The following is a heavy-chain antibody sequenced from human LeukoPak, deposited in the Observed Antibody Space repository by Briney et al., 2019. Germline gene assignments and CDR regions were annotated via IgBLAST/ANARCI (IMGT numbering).Heavy chain of an antibody. Sequence: SETLSLTCTVSGGSISSYYWSWIRQPPGKGLEWIGYIYYSGSTNYNPSLKSRVTISVDTSKNQLSLKLSSVTAADTAVYYCGGGGGYGVAMGGGSFDYWGQGTLVTVSS. CDR3: GGGGGYGVAMGGGSFDY. CDR1: GGSISSYY. V-gene: IGHV4-59*08. CDR2: IYYSGST. J-gene: IGHJ4*02. D-gene: IGHD3-16*01.